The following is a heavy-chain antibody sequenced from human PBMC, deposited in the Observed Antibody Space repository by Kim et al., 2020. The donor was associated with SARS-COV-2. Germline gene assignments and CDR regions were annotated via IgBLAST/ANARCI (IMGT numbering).Heavy chain of an antibody. CDR3: AKDQTVTTFLGRLDY. D-gene: IGHD4-17*01. J-gene: IGHJ4*02. V-gene: IGHV3-30*02. Sequence: DYVKGRFTISRDNSKNTLDLQMNSLRAEDTAVYYCAKDQTVTTFLGRLDYWGQGTLVTVSS.